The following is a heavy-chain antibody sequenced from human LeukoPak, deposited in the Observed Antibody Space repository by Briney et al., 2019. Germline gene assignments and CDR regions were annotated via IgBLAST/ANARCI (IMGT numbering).Heavy chain of an antibody. D-gene: IGHD6-19*01. V-gene: IGHV4-39*07. Sequence: KSSETLSLTCTVSGGSISSSSYYWGWIRQPPGKGLEWIGSIHYSGSTYYNPSLKSRVTISVDTSKNQFSLKLSSVTAADTAVYYCARVKRAGNDYWGQGTLVTVSS. CDR1: GGSISSSSYY. CDR3: ARVKRAGNDY. J-gene: IGHJ4*02. CDR2: IHYSGST.